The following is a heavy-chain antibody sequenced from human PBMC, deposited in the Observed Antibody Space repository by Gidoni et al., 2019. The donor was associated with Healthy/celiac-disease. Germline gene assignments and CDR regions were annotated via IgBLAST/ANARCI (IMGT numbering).Heavy chain of an antibody. CDR2: ISGSGGST. Sequence: EVQLLESGGGLVQPGGSLRLSCAASGFTFRRYAMSWVRQAPGKGLEWVSAISGSGGSTYYEDSVKGRFTISRDNSKNTLYLQMNSLRAEDTAVYYCAKASGITMIVVVRGAFDYWGQGTLVTVSS. D-gene: IGHD3-22*01. V-gene: IGHV3-23*01. J-gene: IGHJ4*02. CDR3: AKASGITMIVVVRGAFDY. CDR1: GFTFRRYA.